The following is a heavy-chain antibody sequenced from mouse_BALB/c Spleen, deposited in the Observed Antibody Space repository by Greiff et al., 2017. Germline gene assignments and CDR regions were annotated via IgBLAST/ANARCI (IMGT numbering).Heavy chain of an antibody. CDR1: GYTFTSYW. CDR3: ARSLAYYRYDGAY. CDR2: INPSTGYT. V-gene: IGHV1-7*01. Sequence: QVQLQQSGAELAKPGASVKMSCKASGYTFTSYWMHWVKQRPGQGLEWIGYINPSTGYTEYNQKFKDKATLTADKSSSTAYMQLSSLTSEDSAVYYCARSLAYYRYDGAYWGQGTLVTVSA. J-gene: IGHJ3*01. D-gene: IGHD2-14*01.